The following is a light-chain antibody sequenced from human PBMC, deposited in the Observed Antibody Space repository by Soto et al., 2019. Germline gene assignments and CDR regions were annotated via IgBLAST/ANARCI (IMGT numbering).Light chain of an antibody. V-gene: IGKV1-5*01. CDR2: AAS. J-gene: IGKJ1*01. CDR3: QQYHTYSRT. Sequence: GSVGASVTNTCRASQSISSYLNWYQQKPGKAPKLLIYAASSLQSGVPSRFSGSGSGTEFTLTISSLQPDDFATYYCQQYHTYSRTFGQGTKVDIK. CDR1: QSISSY.